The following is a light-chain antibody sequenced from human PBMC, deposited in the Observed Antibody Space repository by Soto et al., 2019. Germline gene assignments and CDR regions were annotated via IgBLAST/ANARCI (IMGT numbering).Light chain of an antibody. V-gene: IGKV3-11*01. CDR3: QPRSNWIT. CDR1: QSVSSY. CDR2: DAS. J-gene: IGKJ5*01. Sequence: EIVLTQSPATLSLSPGERATLSCRASQSVSSYLAWYQQKPGQAPRLLIYDASNRATGIPARFSGSGSGTDFTLTISSIEPDDVAVYYCQPRSNWITFGQGTRLEIK.